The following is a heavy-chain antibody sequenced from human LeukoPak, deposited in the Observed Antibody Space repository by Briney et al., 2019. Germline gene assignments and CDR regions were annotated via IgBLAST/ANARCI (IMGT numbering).Heavy chain of an antibody. J-gene: IGHJ4*02. CDR3: ARVSGIAARGDLRNDY. CDR1: GFTFSTYW. D-gene: IGHD6-6*01. CDR2: TNSDGSDT. V-gene: IGHV3-74*01. Sequence: GGSLRLSCAASGFTFSTYWMHWVRQAPGKGLVWVSRTNSDGSDTRYADSVKGRFTISRDNAKNTLYLQMNSLRAEDTAVYYCARVSGIAARGDLRNDYWGQGTLVTVSS.